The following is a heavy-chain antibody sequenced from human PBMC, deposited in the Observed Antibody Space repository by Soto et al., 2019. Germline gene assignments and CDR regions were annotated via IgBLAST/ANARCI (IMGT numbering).Heavy chain of an antibody. CDR3: ARHVRGPRGMYNWFDP. J-gene: IGHJ5*02. Sequence: QVQLVESGGGLVKPGGSLRLSCAASGFTFSDYYMSWIRQAPGKGLEWVSYICSSGSTIYYADSVKGRFTIARDKAKNSLSLQMNSLGAEDTAVYYCARHVRGPRGMYNWFDPWGQGTLVTVSS. D-gene: IGHD3-10*01. CDR1: GFTFSDYY. CDR2: ICSSGSTI. V-gene: IGHV3-11*01.